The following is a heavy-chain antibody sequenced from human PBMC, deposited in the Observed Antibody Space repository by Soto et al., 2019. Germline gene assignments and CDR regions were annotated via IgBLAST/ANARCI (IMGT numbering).Heavy chain of an antibody. CDR3: TTEDIVLMVYASTAYAFDI. J-gene: IGHJ3*02. V-gene: IGHV3-15*07. Sequence: GGSLRLSCAASGFTFSNAWMNWVRQAPGKGLEWVGRIKSKTDGGTTDYAAPVKGRFTISRDDSKNTLYLQMNSLKTEDTAVYYCTTEDIVLMVYASTAYAFDIWGQGTMVTVSS. CDR1: GFTFSNAW. CDR2: IKSKTDGGTT. D-gene: IGHD2-8*01.